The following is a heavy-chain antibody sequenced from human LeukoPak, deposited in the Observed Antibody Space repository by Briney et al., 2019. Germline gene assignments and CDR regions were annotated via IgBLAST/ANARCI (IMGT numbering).Heavy chain of an antibody. J-gene: IGHJ6*02. CDR3: ASRSSSWDRYYYYGMDV. Sequence: GGSLRLSCAASGFTVSSNYKSWVRQAPGKGLEWVSVIYSGGSTYYADSVKGRFTISRHNSKNTLYLQMNSLRAEDTAVYYCASRSSSWDRYYYYGMDVWGQGTTVTVSS. CDR1: GFTVSSNY. V-gene: IGHV3-53*04. D-gene: IGHD6-13*01. CDR2: IYSGGST.